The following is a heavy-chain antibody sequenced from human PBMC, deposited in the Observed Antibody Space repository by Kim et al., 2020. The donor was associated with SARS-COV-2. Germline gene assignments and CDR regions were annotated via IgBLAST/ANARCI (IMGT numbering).Heavy chain of an antibody. J-gene: IGHJ4*02. CDR1: GFTFSTDW. CDR3: VRAKYDGDCFVY. CDR2: IDGSGTGT. Sequence: GGSLRLSCAASGFTFSTDWMHWVRQAPGKGLMWVSRIDGSGTGTSYADSVKGRFTISRDSAKDTLYLQMNSLRADDTAVYYCVRAKYDGDCFVYWGQGTLVTVSS. D-gene: IGHD2-21*02. V-gene: IGHV3-74*01.